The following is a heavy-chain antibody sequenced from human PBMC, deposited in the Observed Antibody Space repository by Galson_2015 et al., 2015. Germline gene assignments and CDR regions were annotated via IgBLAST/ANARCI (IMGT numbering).Heavy chain of an antibody. CDR3: ARGHRYSGSSQLDY. V-gene: IGHV3-30-3*01. Sequence: SLRLSCAASGFTFSSYAMHWVRQAPGKGLEWVAFISYDGSNKYYADSVKGRFTISRDNSKNTLYLQMNSLRAEDTAVYYCARGHRYSGSSQLDYWGQGTLVAVSS. J-gene: IGHJ4*02. CDR1: GFTFSSYA. CDR2: ISYDGSNK. D-gene: IGHD1-26*01.